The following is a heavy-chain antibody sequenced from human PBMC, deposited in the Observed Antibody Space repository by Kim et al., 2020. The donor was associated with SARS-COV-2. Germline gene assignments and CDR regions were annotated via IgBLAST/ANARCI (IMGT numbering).Heavy chain of an antibody. CDR2: ISGDGGST. V-gene: IGHV3-43*02. CDR3: AKDKTRYSSSWYYDY. CDR1: GFTFDDYA. J-gene: IGHJ4*02. D-gene: IGHD6-13*01. Sequence: GGSLRLSCAASGFTFDDYAMHWVRQAPGKGLEWVSLISGDGGSTYYADSVKGRFTISRDNSKNSLYLQMNSLRTEDTALYYCAKDKTRYSSSWYYDYWGQGTLVTVSS.